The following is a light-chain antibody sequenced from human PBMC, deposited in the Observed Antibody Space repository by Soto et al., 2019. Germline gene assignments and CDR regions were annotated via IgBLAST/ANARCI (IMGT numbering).Light chain of an antibody. Sequence: QSALTQPPSVSGSPGQSVAISCTGTSSDVGNSNGVSWYHQPPGTAPKLMIYDVNNRPSGVPDRFSGSKSGNTASLTISGIQAEDEGDYYCSSYTSSSTYVFGTGTKLTVL. CDR2: DVN. CDR3: SSYTSSSTYV. J-gene: IGLJ1*01. CDR1: SSDVGNSNG. V-gene: IGLV2-18*02.